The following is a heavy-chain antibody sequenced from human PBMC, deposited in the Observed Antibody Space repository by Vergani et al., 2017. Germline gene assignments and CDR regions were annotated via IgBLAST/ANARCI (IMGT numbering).Heavy chain of an antibody. J-gene: IGHJ5*02. V-gene: IGHV4-59*01. CDR3: ARSQWELLSWFDP. Sequence: QVQLQQWGAGLLKPSETLSLTCTVSGGSISSYYWSWIQQPPGKGLEWIGYIYYSGSTNYNPSHKSRGTISVDTSKNQFYLKLSSVTAADTAVYYCARSQWELLSWFDPWGQGTLVTVSS. CDR1: GGSISSYY. D-gene: IGHD1-26*01. CDR2: IYYSGST.